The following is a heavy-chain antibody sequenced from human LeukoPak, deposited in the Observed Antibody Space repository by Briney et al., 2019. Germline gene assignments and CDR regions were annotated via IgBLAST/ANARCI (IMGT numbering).Heavy chain of an antibody. D-gene: IGHD1-26*01. CDR1: GFTFSSYW. CDR2: IKQDGSEK. Sequence: GGSLRLSCAASGFTFSSYWMSWVRQAPGKGLEWVANIKQDGSEKYYVDSVKGRFTISRDNAKNSLYLQMNSLRAEDTAVYYCARKGGATTYGYYYYYMDVWGKGTTATISS. V-gene: IGHV3-7*01. J-gene: IGHJ6*03. CDR3: ARKGGATTYGYYYYYMDV.